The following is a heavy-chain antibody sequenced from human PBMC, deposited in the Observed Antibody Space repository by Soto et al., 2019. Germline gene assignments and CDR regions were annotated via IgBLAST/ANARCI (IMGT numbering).Heavy chain of an antibody. V-gene: IGHV1-69*06. CDR1: GGTLSTNA. CDR2: IIPMFGSP. D-gene: IGHD3-3*01. CDR3: ARGGLVARLYNAMDA. Sequence: QVQLVQSGAEVKKPGSSVKVSCKASGGTLSTNAMSWVRQAPGQGLEWMGAIIPMFGSPKYAQKFQGRVTITADNPTRTIYMDMIRLTSADTAVYYCARGGLVARLYNAMDAWGQGTAV. J-gene: IGHJ6*02.